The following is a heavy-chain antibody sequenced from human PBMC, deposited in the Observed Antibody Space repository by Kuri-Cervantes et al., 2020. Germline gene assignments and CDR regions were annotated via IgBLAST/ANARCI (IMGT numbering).Heavy chain of an antibody. CDR2: IYYSGST. D-gene: IGHD3-10*02. J-gene: IGHJ3*02. V-gene: IGHV4-59*08. Sequence: SETLSLTCTVSGGSISSYYWSWIRQPPGKGLEWIGYIYYSGSTNYNPSLKSRVTISVDTSKNQFSLKLSSVTAADTAVYYCARQYYDRGGAFDIWGQGTMVTVSS. CDR3: ARQYYDRGGAFDI. CDR1: GGSISSYY.